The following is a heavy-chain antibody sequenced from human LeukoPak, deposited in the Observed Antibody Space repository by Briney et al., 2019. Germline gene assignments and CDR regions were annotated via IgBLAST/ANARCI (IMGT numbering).Heavy chain of an antibody. D-gene: IGHD2-15*01. CDR2: ISYDGSNK. CDR3: AKAPYCSGGSCYDEGY. J-gene: IGHJ4*02. Sequence: PGRSLRLSCAASGFTFSSYAMHWVRQAPGKGLEWVAVISYDGSNKYYADSVKGRFTISRDNAKNSLYLQMNSLRAEDTAVYYCAKAPYCSGGSCYDEGYWGQGTLVTVSS. V-gene: IGHV3-30-3*01. CDR1: GFTFSSYA.